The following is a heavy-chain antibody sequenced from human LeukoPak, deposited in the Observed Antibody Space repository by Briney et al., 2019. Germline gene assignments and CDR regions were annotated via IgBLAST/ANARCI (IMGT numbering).Heavy chain of an antibody. Sequence: SETLSLTCAVYGGSFSDYYWSWIRQPPGKGLEWIGEIEHSGSTNYNPSLTSRVTISLDTSKNQFSLKLRSVTAADTAVYYCARGMGYYASAWFGPWGQGTLVTVSS. V-gene: IGHV4-34*01. CDR1: GGSFSDYY. CDR3: ARGMGYYASAWFGP. D-gene: IGHD3-10*01. CDR2: IEHSGST. J-gene: IGHJ5*02.